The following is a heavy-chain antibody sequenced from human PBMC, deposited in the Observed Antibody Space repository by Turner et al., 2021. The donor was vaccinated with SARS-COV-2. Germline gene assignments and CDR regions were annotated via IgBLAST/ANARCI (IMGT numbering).Heavy chain of an antibody. CDR2: INPNSGGT. V-gene: IGHV1-2*07. Sequence: QVQLVLSGAEVRKPAASVKVSCKASGFTFTGHYMYRVRQAPGQGVKWMGWINPNSGGTNGEHKFQGRGTMTRDTSISTAYMELSRLRSDDTAVYYCARVSSLSYYFDYWGQGTLVTVSS. CDR1: GFTFTGHY. D-gene: IGHD6-6*01. CDR3: ARVSSLSYYFDY. J-gene: IGHJ4*02.